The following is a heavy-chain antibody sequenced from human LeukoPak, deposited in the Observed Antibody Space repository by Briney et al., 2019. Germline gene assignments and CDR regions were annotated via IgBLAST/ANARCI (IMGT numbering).Heavy chain of an antibody. Sequence: RGSLRLSCAAAGFTVTSIYMSGVRQVRGKWLEWASVGDSGSSTYYADAVKGRFTISRDSSKNTLYLEMNSLRAEDTAVYYCARATRGYSYVSLAACDIGGKGTRVTVSS. CDR1: GFTVTSIY. CDR3: ARATRGYSYVSLAACDI. CDR2: GDSGSST. V-gene: IGHV3-66*01. D-gene: IGHD5-18*01. J-gene: IGHJ3*02.